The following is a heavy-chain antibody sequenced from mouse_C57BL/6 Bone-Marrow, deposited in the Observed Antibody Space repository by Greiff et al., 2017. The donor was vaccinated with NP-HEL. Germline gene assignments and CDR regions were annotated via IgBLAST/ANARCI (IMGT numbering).Heavy chain of an antibody. CDR2: IYPGSGST. D-gene: IGHD2-10*01. CDR1: GYTFTSYW. J-gene: IGHJ1*03. CDR3: ARSYYGNYRYFDV. V-gene: IGHV1-55*01. Sequence: VQLQQPGAELVKPGASVKMSCKASGYTFTSYWITWVKQRPGQGLEWIGDIYPGSGSTNYNEKFKSKATLTGDTSSSTAYMQLSSLTSDDSAVYYCARSYYGNYRYFDVWGTGTTVTVSS.